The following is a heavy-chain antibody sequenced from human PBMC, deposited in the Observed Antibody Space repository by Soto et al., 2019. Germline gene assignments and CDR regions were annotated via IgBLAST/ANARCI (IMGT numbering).Heavy chain of an antibody. J-gene: IGHJ4*02. D-gene: IGHD3-16*02. Sequence: SETLSLTCTVSGGSISSGDYYWSWIRQPPGKGLEWIGYIYYSGSTYYNPSLKSRVTISVDTSKNQFSLKLSSVTAADTAVYYCARGNYDYIWGSYRLIDYWGQGTLVTVSS. CDR3: ARGNYDYIWGSYRLIDY. V-gene: IGHV4-30-4*01. CDR1: GGSISSGDYY. CDR2: IYYSGST.